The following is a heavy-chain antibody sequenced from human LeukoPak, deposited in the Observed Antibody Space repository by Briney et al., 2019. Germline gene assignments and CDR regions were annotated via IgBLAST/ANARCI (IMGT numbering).Heavy chain of an antibody. CDR3: ARDLEGATLDY. CDR1: GGSVSSGSYY. Sequence: KTSETLSLTCTVPGGSVSSGSYYWSWIRQPPGKGLEWIGYIYYSGSTNYNPSLKSRVTISVDTSKNQFSLKLSSVTAADTAVYYCARDLEGATLDYWGQGTLVTVSS. V-gene: IGHV4-61*01. CDR2: IYYSGST. J-gene: IGHJ4*02. D-gene: IGHD1-26*01.